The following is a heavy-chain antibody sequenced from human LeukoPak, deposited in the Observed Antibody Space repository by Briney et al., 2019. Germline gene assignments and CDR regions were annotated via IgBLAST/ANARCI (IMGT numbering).Heavy chain of an antibody. D-gene: IGHD3-16*01. V-gene: IGHV4-39*07. CDR1: GGSISSSTYYY. Sequence: SETLSLTCTVSGGSISSSTYYYWGWIRQPPGKGLEWIAYIYSSGATYYNPSLKSRVTISVDTSKSQVSLKLSLVTAADTAVYYCARGGYYFDYWGQGTLVTVSS. CDR3: ARGGYYFDY. J-gene: IGHJ4*02. CDR2: IYSSGAT.